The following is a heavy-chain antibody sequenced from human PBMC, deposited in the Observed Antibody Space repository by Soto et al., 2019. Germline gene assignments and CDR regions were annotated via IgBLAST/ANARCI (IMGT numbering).Heavy chain of an antibody. Sequence: PSETLSLTCTVSGGSISSSSYYWGWIRQPPGKGLEWIGSIYYSGSTYYNPSLKSRVTISVDTSKNQFSLKLSSVTAADTAVYYCARQGEYYDFWRGRYNAKPFDYWGQGTLV. CDR3: ARQGEYYDFWRGRYNAKPFDY. CDR1: GGSISSSSYY. D-gene: IGHD3-3*01. J-gene: IGHJ4*02. V-gene: IGHV4-39*01. CDR2: IYYSGST.